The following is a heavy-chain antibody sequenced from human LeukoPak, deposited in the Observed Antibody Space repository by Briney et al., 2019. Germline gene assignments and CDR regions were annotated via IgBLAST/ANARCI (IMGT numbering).Heavy chain of an antibody. CDR1: GGSISSGSYY. J-gene: IGHJ5*02. D-gene: IGHD2-8*01. Sequence: SETLSLTCTVSGGSISSGSYYWSWIRQPAGKGLEWLGRIYASGSANYNPSLKSRVTISVDTSKNQFSLKLSSVTAADTGVYYCARIGVVVMVDNWFDPWGQGTLVTVSS. CDR3: ARIGVVVMVDNWFDP. CDR2: IYASGSA. V-gene: IGHV4-61*02.